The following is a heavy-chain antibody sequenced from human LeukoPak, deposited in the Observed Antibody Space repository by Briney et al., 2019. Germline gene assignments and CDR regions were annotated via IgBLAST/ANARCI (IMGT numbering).Heavy chain of an antibody. Sequence: GGSLRLSCAASGFTVSSNYMSWVRQAPGKGLEWVSVIYSGGSTYYADSVKGRFTISRDNSKNTLYLQLNSLRAEDTAVYYCARVLGVPLYYFDYWGQGTLVTVSS. J-gene: IGHJ4*02. V-gene: IGHV3-53*01. CDR1: GFTVSSNY. CDR3: ARVLGVPLYYFDY. CDR2: IYSGGST. D-gene: IGHD1-26*01.